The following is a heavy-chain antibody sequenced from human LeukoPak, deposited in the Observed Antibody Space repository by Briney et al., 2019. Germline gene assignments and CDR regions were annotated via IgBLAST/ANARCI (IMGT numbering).Heavy chain of an antibody. CDR3: ARQMTTVTPYYYYGMDV. CDR1: EYSFTSYW. CDR2: IQPGNPEI. D-gene: IGHD4-17*01. J-gene: IGHJ6*02. V-gene: IGHV5-51*01. Sequence: GESLKISCKASEYSFTSYWIGWVRQMPGKGLEWVGNIQPGNPEIRYSPSFQGQVTLSADKSISTAYLQWSSLKASDTAMYYCARQMTTVTPYYYYGMDVWGQGTTVTVSS.